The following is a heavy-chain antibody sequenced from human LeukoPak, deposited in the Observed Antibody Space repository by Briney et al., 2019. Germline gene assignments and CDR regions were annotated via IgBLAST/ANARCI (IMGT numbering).Heavy chain of an antibody. CDR1: GGSISSYY. J-gene: IGHJ6*03. D-gene: IGHD3-10*01. CDR3: ARGQGSGSYYKDYYYYMDV. V-gene: IGHV4-34*01. Sequence: SETLSLTCTVSGGSISSYYWSWIRQPPGKGLEWIGEINHSGSTNYNPSLKSRVTISVDTSKNQFSLKLSSVTAADTAVYYCARGQGSGSYYKDYYYYMDVWGKGTTVTVSS. CDR2: INHSGST.